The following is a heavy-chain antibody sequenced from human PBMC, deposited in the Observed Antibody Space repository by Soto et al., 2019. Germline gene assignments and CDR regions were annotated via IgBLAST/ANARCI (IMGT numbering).Heavy chain of an antibody. CDR3: AKTYRVPDYSSSWYDAFDI. CDR1: GFTFSSYA. V-gene: IGHV3-23*01. CDR2: ISGSGGST. D-gene: IGHD6-13*01. J-gene: IGHJ3*02. Sequence: GGSLRLSCAASGFTFSSYAMSWVRQAPGKGLEWVSAISGSGGSTYYADSVKGRFTISRDNSKNTLYLQMNSLRAEDTAVYYCAKTYRVPDYSSSWYDAFDIWGQGTMVTVSS.